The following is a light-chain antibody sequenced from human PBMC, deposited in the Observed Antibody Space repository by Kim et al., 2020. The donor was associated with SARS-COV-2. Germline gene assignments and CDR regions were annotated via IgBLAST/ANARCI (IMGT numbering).Light chain of an antibody. CDR2: GAS. CDR3: QQSYITPYT. V-gene: IGKV1-39*01. Sequence: SASVGDRVTITCRASQSISSFLNWYQQKPGMAPKLLIHGASSLQTGVPSRFSGSGSGTEFTLTISSLQPDNSATYYCQQSYITPYTFGQGTKLEI. CDR1: QSISSF. J-gene: IGKJ2*01.